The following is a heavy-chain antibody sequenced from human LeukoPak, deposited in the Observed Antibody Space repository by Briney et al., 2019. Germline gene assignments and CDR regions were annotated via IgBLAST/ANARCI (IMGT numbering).Heavy chain of an antibody. CDR2: ISAYSGNT. CDR1: GDTFTSYG. D-gene: IGHD3-10*01. Sequence: ASVKVSCMASGDTFTSYGIGWVRQAPGQGHEWMRWISAYSGNTNYAQKLQGRVTMTTDTSTSTAYMELRSLRAEDTAVYYCARDRGYYGSGFPAYYYYGMDVWGQGTTVTVSS. CDR3: ARDRGYYGSGFPAYYYYGMDV. V-gene: IGHV1-18*01. J-gene: IGHJ6*02.